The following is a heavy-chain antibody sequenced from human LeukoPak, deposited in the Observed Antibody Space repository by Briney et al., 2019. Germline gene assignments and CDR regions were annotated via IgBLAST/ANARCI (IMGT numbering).Heavy chain of an antibody. V-gene: IGHV5-51*01. D-gene: IGHD2-2*01. CDR1: GYSFTNYW. CDR2: IYPSDPDT. CDR3: GRLYCSSTSCYHIDY. J-gene: IGHJ4*02. Sequence: GESLKISCKGSGYSFTNYWIGWVRQMPGKGLEWMGIIYPSDPDTRYSPSFQGQVTISADKSVTTAYLQWTSLRASDTAMYYCGRLYCSSTSCYHIDYWGQGTLVTVSS.